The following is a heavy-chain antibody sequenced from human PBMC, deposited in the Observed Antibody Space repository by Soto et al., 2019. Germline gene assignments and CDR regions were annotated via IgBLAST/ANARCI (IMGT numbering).Heavy chain of an antibody. V-gene: IGHV4-34*01. Sequence: SETLSLTCAVYGGSFSGYYWSWIRQPPGKGLEWIGEINHSGSTNYNPSLKSRVTISVDTSKNQFSLKLSSVTAADTAVYYCARGRGAARDCYYYYYMDVWGKGTTVTVSS. CDR1: GGSFSGYY. CDR3: ARGRGAARDCYYYYYMDV. J-gene: IGHJ6*03. CDR2: INHSGST. D-gene: IGHD3-10*01.